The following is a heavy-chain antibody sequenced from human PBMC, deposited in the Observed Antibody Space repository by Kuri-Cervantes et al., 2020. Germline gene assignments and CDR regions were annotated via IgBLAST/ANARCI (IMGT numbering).Heavy chain of an antibody. Sequence: ETLSLTCAASGFTFSSYGMSWVRQAPGKGLEWVANIKQDGSEKYYVDSVKGRFTISRDNAENSLFLQMNSLKVEDTAVYYCTREASYCDGNWGQGTVVTVSS. CDR2: IKQDGSEK. J-gene: IGHJ4*02. CDR1: GFTFSSYG. CDR3: TREASYCDGN. V-gene: IGHV3-7*04. D-gene: IGHD5-24*01.